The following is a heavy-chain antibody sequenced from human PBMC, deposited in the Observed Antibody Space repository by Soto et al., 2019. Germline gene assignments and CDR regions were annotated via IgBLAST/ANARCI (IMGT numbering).Heavy chain of an antibody. CDR1: GGTFSSYA. CDR3: ARDPENWSYFDY. J-gene: IGHJ4*02. CDR2: IIPIFGTA. V-gene: IGHV1-69*06. Sequence: WASVKVSCKASGGTFSSYAISWVRQAPGQGLEWMGGIIPIFGTANYAQKFQGRVTITADKSTSTAYMELSSLRSEDTAVYYCARDPENWSYFDYWGQGTLVTVSS. D-gene: IGHD1-1*01.